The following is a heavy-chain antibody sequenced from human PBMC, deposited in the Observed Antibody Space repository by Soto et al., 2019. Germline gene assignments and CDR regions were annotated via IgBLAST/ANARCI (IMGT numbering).Heavy chain of an antibody. CDR1: GGSINNGGYY. Sequence: SETLSLTCTVSGGSINNGGYYWSWIRQHPGKGLEWIGYIFYSGSTYYNPSLKSRVTISVDTSKNQFSLKLSSVTAADTAVYYCARVSGIYYYGMDVWGQGTTVTSP. J-gene: IGHJ6*02. CDR3: ARVSGIYYYGMDV. V-gene: IGHV4-31*03. CDR2: IFYSGST. D-gene: IGHD3-10*01.